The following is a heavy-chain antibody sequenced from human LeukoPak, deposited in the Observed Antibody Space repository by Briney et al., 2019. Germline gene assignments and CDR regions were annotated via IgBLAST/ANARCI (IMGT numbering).Heavy chain of an antibody. D-gene: IGHD3-22*01. V-gene: IGHV2-70*02. CDR1: GFSLSTSGMC. CDR2: IDWDDDK. Sequence: GPTLVNPTQTLTLTCTFSGFSLSTSGMCVSWIRQPPGKALEWLARIDWDDDKYYSTSLKTRLTISKDTSKNQVVLTMTNMDPVDTAVYYCATISGYYPTSDYWGQGTLVTVSS. CDR3: ATISGYYPTSDY. J-gene: IGHJ4*02.